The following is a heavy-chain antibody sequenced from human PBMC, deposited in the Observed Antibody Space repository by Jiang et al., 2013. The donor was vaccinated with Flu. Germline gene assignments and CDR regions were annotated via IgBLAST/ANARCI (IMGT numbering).Heavy chain of an antibody. J-gene: IGHJ6*02. CDR1: GYSFTNHW. V-gene: IGHV5-51*03. Sequence: GAEVKKPGESLKISCKGSGYSFTNHWIGWVRQMPGKGLEWMGIIYPGDSDTRYSPSFQGQVTISVDKSISTAYLQWSNLKASDTAFYYCARPLNYERSGYRPGDGMDVWGQGTTVTVSS. D-gene: IGHD3-22*01. CDR2: IYPGDSDT. CDR3: ARPLNYERSGYRPGDGMDV.